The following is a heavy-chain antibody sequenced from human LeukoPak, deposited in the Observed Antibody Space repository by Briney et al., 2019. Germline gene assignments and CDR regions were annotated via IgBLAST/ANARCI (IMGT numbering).Heavy chain of an antibody. V-gene: IGHV1-58*01. D-gene: IGHD3-22*01. Sequence: SVKVSCKASGFTFTSSAVQWVRQARGQRLEWIGWIVVGSGNTNYAQKFQERVTITRDMATSTAYMELSSLRSEDTAVYYCAARDSSGYYYYYYGMDVWGQGTTVTVSS. CDR1: GFTFTSSA. CDR3: AARDSSGYYYYYYGMDV. CDR2: IVVGSGNT. J-gene: IGHJ6*02.